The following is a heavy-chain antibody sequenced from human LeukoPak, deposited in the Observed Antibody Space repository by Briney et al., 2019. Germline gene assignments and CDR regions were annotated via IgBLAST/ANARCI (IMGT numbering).Heavy chain of an antibody. CDR2: IYTSGST. V-gene: IGHV4-4*02. D-gene: IGHD2-15*01. J-gene: IGHJ5*02. Sequence: PSETLSLTCAVSGGSISSSSWWSWVRQPPGKGLEWIGRIYTSGSTNYNPSLKSRVTMSVDTSKNQFSLKLSSVTAADTAVCYCARDPIFYCSGGSCYSNWFDPWGQGTLVTVSS. CDR3: ARDPIFYCSGGSCYSNWFDP. CDR1: GGSISSSSW.